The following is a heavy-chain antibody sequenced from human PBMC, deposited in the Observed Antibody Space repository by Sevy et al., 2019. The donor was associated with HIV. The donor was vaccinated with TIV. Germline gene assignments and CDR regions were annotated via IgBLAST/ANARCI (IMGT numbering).Heavy chain of an antibody. CDR1: GFTFSDYY. D-gene: IGHD2-21*02. CDR2: ISGSDNTI. Sequence: GGSLRLSCAASGFTFSDYYMSWIRQAPGKGLEWISYISGSDNTIYYADSVKGRFSISREKPKNSLYLQMRSLRAEDTAGDFCARDHVKEGDLGDYYYFAMDVWGQGTTVTVSS. V-gene: IGHV3-11*01. J-gene: IGHJ6*02. CDR3: ARDHVKEGDLGDYYYFAMDV.